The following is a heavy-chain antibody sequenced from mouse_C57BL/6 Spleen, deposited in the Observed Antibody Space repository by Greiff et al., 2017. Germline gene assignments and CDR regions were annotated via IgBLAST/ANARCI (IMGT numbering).Heavy chain of an antibody. D-gene: IGHD1-1*01. J-gene: IGHJ1*03. CDR2: ISYDGSN. V-gene: IGHV3-6*01. CDR3: AREGGSSYWYFDV. Sequence: DVKLQESGPGLVKPSQSLSLTCSVTGYSITSGYYWNWIRQFPGNKLEWMGYISYDGSNNYNPSLKNRISITRDTSKNQFFLKLNSVTTEDTATYYCAREGGSSYWYFDVWGTGTTVTVSS. CDR1: GYSITSGYY.